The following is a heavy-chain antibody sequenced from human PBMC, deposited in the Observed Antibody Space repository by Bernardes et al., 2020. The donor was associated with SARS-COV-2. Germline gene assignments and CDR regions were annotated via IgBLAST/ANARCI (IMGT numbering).Heavy chain of an antibody. D-gene: IGHD2-8*01. CDR2: ISGPGKP. J-gene: IGHJ6*02. Sequence: GGSLRLSCEASGFTFSTYAMSWVRQAPGKGLEWVSDISGPGKPYYADSLKGRFIISRDNSKNTLYLEMNSLRAEDTAVYYCAKELAYGTTWGDYKYDFGMDVWGQGTTVTVSS. V-gene: IGHV3-23*01. CDR1: GFTFSTYA. CDR3: AKELAYGTTWGDYKYDFGMDV.